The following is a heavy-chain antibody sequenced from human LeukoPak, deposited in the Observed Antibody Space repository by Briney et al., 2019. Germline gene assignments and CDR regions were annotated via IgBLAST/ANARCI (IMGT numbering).Heavy chain of an antibody. V-gene: IGHV3-23*01. CDR2: ISGSGGST. CDR1: GFTFSSYA. CDR3: AKASSRSAIVVVPAIDY. Sequence: GSLRLSCAASGFTFSSYAMSWVRQAPGKGLEWVSSISGSGGSTYYTDSVKGRFTISRDNSKNTVYLQMNSLRAEDTAVYYCAKASSRSAIVVVPAIDYWGQGTLVTVSS. J-gene: IGHJ4*02. D-gene: IGHD2-2*01.